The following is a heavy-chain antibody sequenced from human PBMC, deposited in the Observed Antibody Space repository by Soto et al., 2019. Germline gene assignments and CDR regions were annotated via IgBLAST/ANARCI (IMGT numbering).Heavy chain of an antibody. D-gene: IGHD2-8*01. CDR1: GGTFSSCA. J-gene: IGHJ6*02. CDR3: ARLMVYAITNYYGMDV. CDR2: IIPIFGTA. V-gene: IGHV1-69*13. Sequence: SVKVSCKASGGTFSSCAISWVRQAPGEGLEWMGGIIPIFGTANYAQKFQGRVTITADESTSTAYMELSSLRSEDTAVYYCARLMVYAITNYYGMDVWGQGTTVTVSS.